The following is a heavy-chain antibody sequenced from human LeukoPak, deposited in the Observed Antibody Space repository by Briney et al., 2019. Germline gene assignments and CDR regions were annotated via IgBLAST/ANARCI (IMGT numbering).Heavy chain of an antibody. Sequence: SETLSLTCTVSGGSISSYYWSWIRQPPGKGLEWIGYIYYSGSTNYNPSLKSRVTISVDTSKSQFSLKLSSVTAADTAVYYCARLRPHTVTTDYWGQGTLVTVSS. D-gene: IGHD4-11*01. J-gene: IGHJ4*02. CDR2: IYYSGST. CDR1: GGSISSYY. V-gene: IGHV4-59*12. CDR3: ARLRPHTVTTDY.